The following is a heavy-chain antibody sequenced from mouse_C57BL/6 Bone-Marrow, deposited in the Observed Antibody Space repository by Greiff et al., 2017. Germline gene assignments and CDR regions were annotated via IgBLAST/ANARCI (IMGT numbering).Heavy chain of an antibody. J-gene: IGHJ2*01. CDR1: GYTFTSYG. Sequence: VQLQQSGAELARPGASVKLSCKASGYTFTSYGISWVKQSTGQGLEWIGEIYPRSGNTYYNEKFKGKATLTADKSSSTAYMELRGLTSEDSAVYFCAKGDYGYDFFDYWGQGTTLTVSS. CDR2: IYPRSGNT. CDR3: AKGDYGYDFFDY. V-gene: IGHV1-81*01. D-gene: IGHD2-2*01.